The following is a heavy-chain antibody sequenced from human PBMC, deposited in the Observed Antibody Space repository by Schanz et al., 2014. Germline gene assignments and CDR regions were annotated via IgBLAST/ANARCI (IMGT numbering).Heavy chain of an antibody. CDR3: ARSELWFGDNICDP. V-gene: IGHV3-48*01. Sequence: EVQLVESGGGLVQPGGSLRLSCTASGFTFSSYSMNWVRQAPGKGLEWVSYVSRSTPDIYYADSVKGRFTISRGNAKSALYLQINSLRAEDTTVYYCARSELWFGDNICDPWGQGTLVTVSS. J-gene: IGHJ5*02. CDR1: GFTFSSYS. D-gene: IGHD3-10*01. CDR2: VSRSTPDI.